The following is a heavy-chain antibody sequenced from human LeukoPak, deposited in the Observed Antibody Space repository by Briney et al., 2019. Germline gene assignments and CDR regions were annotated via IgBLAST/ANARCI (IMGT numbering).Heavy chain of an antibody. D-gene: IGHD4-11*01. Sequence: SETLSLTCAVYGGSFSGYYWSWIRQPPGKGLEWIGEINHSGSTNYNPSLKSRVTISVDTSKNQFSLKLSSVTAADTAVYYCARHPTTWTTAAFDIWGQGTMVTVSS. CDR1: GGSFSGYY. CDR3: ARHPTTWTTAAFDI. CDR2: INHSGST. V-gene: IGHV4-34*01. J-gene: IGHJ3*02.